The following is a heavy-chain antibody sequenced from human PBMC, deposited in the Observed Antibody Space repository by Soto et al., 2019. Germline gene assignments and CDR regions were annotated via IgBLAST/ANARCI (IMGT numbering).Heavy chain of an antibody. CDR2: ISGSGGST. J-gene: IGHJ2*01. D-gene: IGHD4-17*01. CDR3: AKRTVGWYFDL. CDR1: GFTFSSDD. Sequence: EVQLLESGGGLVQPGGSLRLSCAASGFTFSSDDMSWVRQAPGKGLEWVSAISGSGGSTYYADSVRGRLTISRDNSKNTPHLQMNSLTAEAAAVYCSAKRTVGWYFDLWGRGTLVTVSS. V-gene: IGHV3-23*01.